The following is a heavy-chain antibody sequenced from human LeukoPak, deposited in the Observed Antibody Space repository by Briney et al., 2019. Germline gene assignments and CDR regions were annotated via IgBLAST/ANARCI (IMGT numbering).Heavy chain of an antibody. CDR3: ARPHVDTAMVTEYYYMDV. J-gene: IGHJ6*03. CDR1: GYTFTSYG. Sequence: ASVKVSCKASGYTFTSYGISWVRQAPGQGLEWMGWISAYNGNTNYAQKLQGRVTMTTDTSTSTAYMELSSLRSEDTAVYYCARPHVDTAMVTEYYYMDVWGKGTTVTVSS. D-gene: IGHD5-18*01. CDR2: ISAYNGNT. V-gene: IGHV1-18*01.